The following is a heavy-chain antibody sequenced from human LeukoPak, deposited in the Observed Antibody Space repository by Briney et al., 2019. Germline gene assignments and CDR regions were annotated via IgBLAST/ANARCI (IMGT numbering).Heavy chain of an antibody. Sequence: GGSLRLSCAASGFTFNTYGMHWVRQAPGKGLEYVPGIGPDGATTYYANSVKGRFTISRDNSKSMLYLQMGSLTADDMAVYYCARGAQLTDFWGQGTLVTVSS. D-gene: IGHD6-13*01. J-gene: IGHJ4*02. CDR2: IGPDGATT. V-gene: IGHV3-64*01. CDR3: ARGAQLTDF. CDR1: GFTFNTYG.